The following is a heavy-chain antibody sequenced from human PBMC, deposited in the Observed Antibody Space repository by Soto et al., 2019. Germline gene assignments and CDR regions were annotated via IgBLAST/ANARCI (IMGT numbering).Heavy chain of an antibody. V-gene: IGHV3-53*01. CDR1: GFTVSSNY. CDR2: IYSGGST. D-gene: IGHD6-13*01. CDR3: ARAGTTSSWYRYWYFDL. J-gene: IGHJ2*01. Sequence: EVQLVESGGGLIQPGGSLRLSCAASGFTVSSNYMSWVRQAPGKGLEWVSVIYSGGSTYYADSVKGRFTISRDNSKNTLYLQMNSLRAEDTAVYYCARAGTTSSWYRYWYFDLWGRGTLVTVSS.